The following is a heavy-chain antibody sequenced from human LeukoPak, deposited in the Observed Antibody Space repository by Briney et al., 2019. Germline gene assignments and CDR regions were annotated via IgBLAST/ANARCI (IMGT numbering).Heavy chain of an antibody. CDR1: GGSISSSSYY. CDR2: IYYSGST. CDR3: AREEVARLDY. Sequence: SETLSLTCTVSGGSISSSSYYWGWIRQPPGKGLEWIGGIYYSGSTYYNPSLKSRVTISVDTFKNQFSLKLSSVTAADTAVYYCAREEVARLDYWGQGTLVTVSS. D-gene: IGHD5-12*01. J-gene: IGHJ4*02. V-gene: IGHV4-39*07.